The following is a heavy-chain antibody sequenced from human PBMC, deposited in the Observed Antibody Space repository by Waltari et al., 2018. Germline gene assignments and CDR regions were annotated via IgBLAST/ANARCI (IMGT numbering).Heavy chain of an antibody. V-gene: IGHV5-51*01. Sequence: EVQLVQSGAEVKKPGESLRISCQGSGFNFSNYWFGWVRQMPGKGLEWMGIIYPGDSDTRYSPSFQGQVTMSVDKSIRTAYLQWNSLKASDTAIYYCARHRTRSTLYNWFDPWGQGTQVSVSS. CDR3: ARHRTRSTLYNWFDP. CDR1: GFNFSNYW. CDR2: IYPGDSDT. D-gene: IGHD2-15*01. J-gene: IGHJ5*02.